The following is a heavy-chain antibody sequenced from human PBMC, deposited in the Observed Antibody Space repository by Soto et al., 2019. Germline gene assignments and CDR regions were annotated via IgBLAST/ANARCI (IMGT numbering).Heavy chain of an antibody. V-gene: IGHV4-59*01. CDR1: GDSISSYY. Sequence: QVQLQESGPGLVKPSETLSLTCAVSGDSISSYYCMWIRQPPGKGLESIGYLYYGRSANYNPSLMRRVTLSVDTSTNPCSLTLSSMTAADTAVYYCALRSMAVVPEYWGQGTLVTFSS. CDR2: LYYGRSA. J-gene: IGHJ4*02. D-gene: IGHD3-22*01. CDR3: ALRSMAVVPEY.